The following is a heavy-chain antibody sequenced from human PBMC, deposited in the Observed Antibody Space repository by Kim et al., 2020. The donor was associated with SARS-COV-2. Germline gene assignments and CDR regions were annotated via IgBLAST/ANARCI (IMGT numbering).Heavy chain of an antibody. CDR2: ISSSSSYI. D-gene: IGHD4-17*01. Sequence: GGSLRLSCAASGFTFSSYSMNWVRQAPGNGLEWVSSISSSSSYIYYADSVKGRFTISRDNAKNSLYLQMNSLRAEDTAVYYCARDDGTQMTTVVLGVDYWGQGTLVTVSS. V-gene: IGHV3-21*01. CDR3: ARDDGTQMTTVVLGVDY. CDR1: GFTFSSYS. J-gene: IGHJ4*02.